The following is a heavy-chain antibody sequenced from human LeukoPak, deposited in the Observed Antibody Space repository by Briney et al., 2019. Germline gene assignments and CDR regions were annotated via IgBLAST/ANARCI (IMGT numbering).Heavy chain of an antibody. CDR1: GYTFTDYH. CDR3: TRFRHVAVAGTPHFDY. Sequence: ASVKVSCKASGYTFTDYHIHWVRQAPGQGREGMGWINPNSGGTNYAEKFHGRLTTTRDTSISTAFMELSGLRSDDTAVYYCTRFRHVAVAGTPHFDYWGQGALVTVSS. V-gene: IGHV1-2*02. CDR2: INPNSGGT. D-gene: IGHD6-19*01. J-gene: IGHJ4*02.